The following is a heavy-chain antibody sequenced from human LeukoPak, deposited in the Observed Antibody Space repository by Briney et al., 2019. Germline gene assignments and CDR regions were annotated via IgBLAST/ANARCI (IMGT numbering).Heavy chain of an antibody. CDR1: GGSISSGGYY. J-gene: IGHJ5*02. V-gene: IGHV4-31*03. CDR2: IYYSGST. Sequence: SETLSLTCTVSGGSISSGGYYWSWIRQHPGKGLEWIGYIYYSGSTYYNPSLKSRVTISVDTSKNQFSLKLSSVTAADTAVYYCARRKADYGGGNWFDPWGQGTLVTVSS. CDR3: ARRKADYGGGNWFDP. D-gene: IGHD4-23*01.